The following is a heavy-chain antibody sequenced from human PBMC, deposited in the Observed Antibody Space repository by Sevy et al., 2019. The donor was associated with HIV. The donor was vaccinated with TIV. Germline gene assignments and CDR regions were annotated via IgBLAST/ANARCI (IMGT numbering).Heavy chain of an antibody. D-gene: IGHD6-19*01. V-gene: IGHV4-59*13. J-gene: IGHJ4*02. CDR1: GGSISSYY. Sequence: SETLSLTCTVSGGSISSYYWSWIRQPPGKGLEWNGYIYYSGSTNYNPSLKSRVTISVDTSKNQFSLKLTSVTAADTAVYYCARDPGIAVAGEYYFDYWGQGTLVTVSS. CDR3: ARDPGIAVAGEYYFDY. CDR2: IYYSGST.